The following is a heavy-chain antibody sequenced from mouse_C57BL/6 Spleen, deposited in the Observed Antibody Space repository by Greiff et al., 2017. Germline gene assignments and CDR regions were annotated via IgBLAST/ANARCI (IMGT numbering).Heavy chain of an antibody. CDR3: ASSGPFAY. Sequence: VQLQESGPELVKPGASVKISCKASGYAFSSSWMNWVKQRPGKGLEWIGRIYPGDGDTNYNGKFKGKATLTADKSSRTAYMQLSSLTSEDSAVYFCASSGPFAYWGQGTLVTVSA. CDR2: IYPGDGDT. J-gene: IGHJ3*01. V-gene: IGHV1-82*01. D-gene: IGHD3-2*02. CDR1: GYAFSSSW.